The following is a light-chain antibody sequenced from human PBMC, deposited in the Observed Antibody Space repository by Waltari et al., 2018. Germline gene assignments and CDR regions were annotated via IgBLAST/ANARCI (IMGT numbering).Light chain of an antibody. J-gene: IGLJ3*02. CDR3: AVWDDSLSGPV. CDR2: RNN. CDR1: SSNIGSNY. V-gene: IGLV1-47*01. Sequence: QSVLTQPPSTSGAPGQRVAISCSGSSSNIGSNYVYWYQQLPGTAPKLLIYRNNQRPSGVPDRFSGSKSGTSASLAISGRRCEDESDYYCAVWDDSLSGPVLGGGTKLTVL.